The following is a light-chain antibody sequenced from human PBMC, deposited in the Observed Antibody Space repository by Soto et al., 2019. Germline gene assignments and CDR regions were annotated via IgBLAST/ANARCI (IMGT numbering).Light chain of an antibody. V-gene: IGLV2-14*01. CDR3: SSYTSSSTRV. J-gene: IGLJ1*01. CDR1: SSDVGAYNY. CDR2: EVS. Sequence: QSALTQPASVSGSPGQSITISCTGTSSDVGAYNYVSWYQHHLGKAPKVMIYEVSNRPSGVSNRFSGSKSGNTASLTISGLQAEDEADYYCSSYTSSSTRVFGTGTKLTVL.